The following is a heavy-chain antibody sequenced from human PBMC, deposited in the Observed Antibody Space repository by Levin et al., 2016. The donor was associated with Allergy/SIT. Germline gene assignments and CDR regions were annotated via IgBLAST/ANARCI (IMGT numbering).Heavy chain of an antibody. CDR2: ISGSGGST. D-gene: IGHD4-17*01. Sequence: WIRQPPGKGLEWVSAISGSGGSTYYADSVKGRFTISRDNSKNTLYLQMNSLRAEDTAVYYCARLSYGDYLVGVPYYYYGMDVWGQGTTVTVSS. V-gene: IGHV3-23*01. J-gene: IGHJ6*02. CDR3: ARLSYGDYLVGVPYYYYGMDV.